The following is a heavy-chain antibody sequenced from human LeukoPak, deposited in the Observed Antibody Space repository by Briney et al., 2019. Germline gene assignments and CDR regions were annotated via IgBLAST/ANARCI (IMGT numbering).Heavy chain of an antibody. CDR3: ARDSASDTAMVDY. CDR1: GYTSTDYY. Sequence: GASVKVSCKASGYTSTDYYMHWVQQAPGKGLEWMGRVDPEDGETIYAEKFQGRVTITADTSTDTACMELSSLRSEDTAVYYCARDSASDTAMVDYWGQGTLVTVSS. V-gene: IGHV1-69-2*01. D-gene: IGHD5-18*01. J-gene: IGHJ4*02. CDR2: VDPEDGET.